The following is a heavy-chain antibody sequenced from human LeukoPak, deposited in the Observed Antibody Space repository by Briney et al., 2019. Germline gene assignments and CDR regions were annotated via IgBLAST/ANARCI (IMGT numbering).Heavy chain of an antibody. CDR3: ARASHGSGSLSEFDP. J-gene: IGHJ5*02. CDR1: GVSISSYY. CDR2: IYYSGST. D-gene: IGHD3-10*01. Sequence: PSETLSLTCTVSGVSISSYYWSWIRQPPGKGLEWIGYIYYSGSTNYKPSLKSRVTISGDTSKNQFTLKLSSVTAADPAVYYCARASHGSGSLSEFDPWGQGTLVTVSS. V-gene: IGHV4-59*12.